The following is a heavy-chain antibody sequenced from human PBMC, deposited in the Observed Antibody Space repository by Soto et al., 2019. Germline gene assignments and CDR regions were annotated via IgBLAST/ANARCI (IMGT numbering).Heavy chain of an antibody. CDR3: ARSGSTVVTPWFY. Sequence: PGGSLSRSCAPSGFTFSSYSMNWVRQAPGKGLEWVSSISSSSSYIYYADSVKGRFTISRDNAKNSLYLQMNSLRAEDTAVYYCARSGSTVVTPWFYWGQGTLVTVS. V-gene: IGHV3-21*01. CDR2: ISSSSSYI. J-gene: IGHJ4*02. CDR1: GFTFSSYS. D-gene: IGHD4-17*01.